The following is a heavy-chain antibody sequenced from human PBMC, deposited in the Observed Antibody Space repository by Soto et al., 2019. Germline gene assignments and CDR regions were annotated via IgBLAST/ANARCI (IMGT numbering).Heavy chain of an antibody. D-gene: IGHD6-13*01. Sequence: GGSLRLSCAASGFTFSSYGMHWVRQAPGKGLEWVAVISYDGSNKYYADSVRGRFTISRDNSKNTLYLQMNSLRAEDTAVYYCAKGPSSGWSDYYYYGMDVWGQGTTVTVSS. CDR2: ISYDGSNK. CDR3: AKGPSSGWSDYYYYGMDV. J-gene: IGHJ6*02. CDR1: GFTFSSYG. V-gene: IGHV3-30*18.